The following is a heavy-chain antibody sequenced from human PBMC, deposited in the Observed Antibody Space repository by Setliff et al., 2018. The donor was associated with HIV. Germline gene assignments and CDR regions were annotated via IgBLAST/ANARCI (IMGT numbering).Heavy chain of an antibody. J-gene: IGHJ4*02. V-gene: IGHV3-74*01. CDR2: INSDGSNS. Sequence: PGGSLRLSCAASGFTFSSYAMTWVRQVPGKGLVWVSRINSDGSNSNYADSVKGRFTISRDNAKNTLFLQMNSLRAEDTALYYCVREPGAPGYFDYWGQGTLVTVSS. D-gene: IGHD7-27*01. CDR3: VREPGAPGYFDY. CDR1: GFTFSSYA.